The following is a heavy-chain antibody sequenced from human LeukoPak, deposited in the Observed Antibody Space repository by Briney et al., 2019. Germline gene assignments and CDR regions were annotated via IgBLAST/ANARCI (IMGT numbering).Heavy chain of an antibody. CDR1: GGSFSSYY. J-gene: IGHJ4*02. CDR2: IYFSGGT. CDR3: ARGRLARSPYFDY. Sequence: SETLSLTCTVSGGSFSSYYWSWIRQPPGKGLEWLGYIYFSGGTNYNPSLKSRVTISVDTSKNQFSLNLTSVTAADTAVYYCARGRLARSPYFDYWGQGTLVTVSS. D-gene: IGHD6-19*01. V-gene: IGHV4-59*01.